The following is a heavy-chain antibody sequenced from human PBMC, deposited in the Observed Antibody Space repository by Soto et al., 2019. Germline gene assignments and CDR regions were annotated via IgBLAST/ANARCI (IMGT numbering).Heavy chain of an antibody. J-gene: IGHJ5*02. D-gene: IGHD2-2*01. CDR1: GGTFSSYT. V-gene: IGHV1-69*08. Sequence: QVQLVQSGAEVKKPGSSVKVSCKASGGTFSSYTISWVRQAPGQGLEWMGRIIPILGIANYAQKIQGRVTITADKSTSTAYMELSSLRSEDTAVYYCAREPRYCSSTSCDPWGQGTLVTVSS. CDR2: IIPILGIA. CDR3: AREPRYCSSTSCDP.